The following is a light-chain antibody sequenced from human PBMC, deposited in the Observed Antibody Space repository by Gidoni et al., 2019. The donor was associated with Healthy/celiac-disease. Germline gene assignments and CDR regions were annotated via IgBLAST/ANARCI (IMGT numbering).Light chain of an antibody. CDR2: AAS. Sequence: ELVLTQSPGTLSLSPGERATLSCRASQSISSSYLAWYQQKPGQAPRLLIYAASSRATGIPDRFSGSGSGTDFTLTISRLEPEDFAVYYCQQYVSSPPKYTFGQGTNLEIK. J-gene: IGKJ2*01. CDR1: QSISSSY. CDR3: QQYVSSPPKYT. V-gene: IGKV3-20*01.